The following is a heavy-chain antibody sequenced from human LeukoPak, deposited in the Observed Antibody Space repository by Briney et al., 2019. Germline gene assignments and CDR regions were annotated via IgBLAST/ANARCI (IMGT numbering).Heavy chain of an antibody. J-gene: IGHJ4*02. Sequence: GASVKVSCKASGYTFTNYGISWVRQAPGQGLEWVGWISAYNGDTNYAQNLQDRVTMTTDTSTSTAYMELRSLRSDDTAVYYYASEILTGQNWGFDYWGQGTLVTVSS. CDR3: ASEILTGQNWGFDY. CDR1: GYTFTNYG. D-gene: IGHD3-9*01. V-gene: IGHV1-18*01. CDR2: ISAYNGDT.